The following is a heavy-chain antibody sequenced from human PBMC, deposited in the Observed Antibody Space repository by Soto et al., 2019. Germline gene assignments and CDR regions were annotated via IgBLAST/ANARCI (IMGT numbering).Heavy chain of an antibody. Sequence: SETLSLTCTVSGGSISSYYWSWIRQPPGKGLEWIGYIYYSGSTNYNPSLKSRVTISVDTSKNQFSLKLSSVTAADTAVYYCARHTHRHPENWFDPWGQGTLVTVSS. J-gene: IGHJ5*02. CDR1: GGSISSYY. CDR2: IYYSGST. V-gene: IGHV4-59*08. D-gene: IGHD2-15*01. CDR3: ARHTHRHPENWFDP.